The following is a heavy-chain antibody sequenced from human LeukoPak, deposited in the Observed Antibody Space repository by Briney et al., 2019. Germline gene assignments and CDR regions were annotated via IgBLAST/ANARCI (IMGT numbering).Heavy chain of an antibody. D-gene: IGHD3-3*01. Sequence: PGGSLRLSCAASAFTFGSYSMNWVRQAPGKGLEWVSSISSSGSYIYYADSVKGRFTISRDNAKNSLYLQMNSLRAEDTAVYYCARDPVTIFGVVRLYFDYWGQGTLVTVSS. J-gene: IGHJ4*02. CDR2: ISSSGSYI. CDR3: ARDPVTIFGVVRLYFDY. V-gene: IGHV3-21*01. CDR1: AFTFGSYS.